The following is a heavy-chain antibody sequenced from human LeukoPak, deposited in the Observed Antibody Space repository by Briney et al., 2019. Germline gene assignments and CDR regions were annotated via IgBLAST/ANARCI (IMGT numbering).Heavy chain of an antibody. V-gene: IGHV1-69*13. CDR2: IIPIFGTA. D-gene: IGHD6-6*01. Sequence: ATVKVSCKASGGTFSSYAISWVRQAPGQGLEWMGGIIPIFGTANYAQKFQGRVTITADESTSTAYMELSSLRSEDTAVYYCARREKYSSSLGYWGQGTLVTVSS. J-gene: IGHJ4*02. CDR3: ARREKYSSSLGY. CDR1: GGTFSSYA.